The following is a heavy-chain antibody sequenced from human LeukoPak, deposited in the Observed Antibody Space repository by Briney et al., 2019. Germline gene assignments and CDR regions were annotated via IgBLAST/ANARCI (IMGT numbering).Heavy chain of an antibody. CDR2: INGDGGST. V-gene: IGHV3-74*01. CDR3: ARETYSSSWKTFDY. J-gene: IGHJ4*02. CDR1: GFTFSSSW. Sequence: GGSLRLSCAASGFTFSSSWTHWVRQAPGKGLVWVSRINGDGGSTSYADSVKGRFTISRDNAKSALYLQMNSLRAEDTAVYYCARETYSSSWKTFDYWGQGTLVTVSS. D-gene: IGHD6-13*01.